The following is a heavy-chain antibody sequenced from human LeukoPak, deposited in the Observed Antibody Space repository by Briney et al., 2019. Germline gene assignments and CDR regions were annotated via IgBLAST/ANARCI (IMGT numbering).Heavy chain of an antibody. CDR3: AKELIAVAGFDY. CDR1: GFTFDDYA. CDR2: ISWNSGSI. Sequence: PGGSLRLSCAASGFTFDDYAMHWVRQAPGKGLEWVSGISWNSGSIGYADSVKGRFTISRDNAKNSLYLQMNSLRTEDTALYYCAKELIAVAGFDYWGQGTLVTVSS. J-gene: IGHJ4*02. D-gene: IGHD6-19*01. V-gene: IGHV3-9*01.